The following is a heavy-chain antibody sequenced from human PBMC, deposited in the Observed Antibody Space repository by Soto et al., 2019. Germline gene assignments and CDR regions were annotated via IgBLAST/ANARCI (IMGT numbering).Heavy chain of an antibody. J-gene: IGHJ4*02. D-gene: IGHD3-3*01. CDR1: GGSISSYY. V-gene: IGHV4-59*08. CDR3: ARHFGVVSPFDY. Sequence: SETLSLTCTVSGGSISSYYWSWIRQPPGKGLEWIGYIYYSGSTNYNPSLKSRVTISVDTSKNQFSLKLSSVTAADTAVYYCARHFGVVSPFDYWGQGTLVTVS. CDR2: IYYSGST.